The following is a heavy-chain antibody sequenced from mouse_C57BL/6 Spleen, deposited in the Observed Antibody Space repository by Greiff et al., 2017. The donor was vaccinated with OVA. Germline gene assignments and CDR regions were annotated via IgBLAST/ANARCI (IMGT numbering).Heavy chain of an antibody. CDR2: IDPSDSYT. CDR1: GYTFTSYW. D-gene: IGHD1-1*01. V-gene: IGHV1-50*01. J-gene: IGHJ1*03. Sequence: VQLQQPGAELVKPGASVKLSCKASGYTFTSYWMQWVKQRPGQGLEWIGEIDPSDSYTNYNQKFKGKATLTVDTSSSTAYMQLSSLTSEDSAVYYCARGDTTVVGYFDVWGTGTTVTVSS. CDR3: ARGDTTVVGYFDV.